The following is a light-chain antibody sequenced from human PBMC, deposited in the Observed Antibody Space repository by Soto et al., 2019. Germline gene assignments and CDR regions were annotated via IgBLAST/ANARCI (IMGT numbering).Light chain of an antibody. J-gene: IGLJ3*02. CDR3: QVWISDHLV. Sequence: SYELTQPPSVSVAPGQTARITCGGDNIGSRSVHWYQQKPGQAPVLVVYDDRDRPSGIPDRFSGSNSGNTATLTISRVEAVDEADFYCQVWISDHLVFGGGTKLTVL. CDR1: NIGSRS. CDR2: DDR. V-gene: IGLV3-21*02.